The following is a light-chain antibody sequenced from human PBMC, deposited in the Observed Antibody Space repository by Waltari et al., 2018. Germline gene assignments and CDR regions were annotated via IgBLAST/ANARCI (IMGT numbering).Light chain of an antibody. Sequence: QSALTQPRSVSGSPGQSVPISCTGTSSDVGGYNYVSWYQQHPGKAPNLIIYDVSKRPSGVPDRFSGSKSGNTASLTISGLQAEDEADYYCCSYAGSYTYWVFGGGTKLTVL. V-gene: IGLV2-11*01. CDR3: CSYAGSYTYWV. J-gene: IGLJ3*02. CDR2: DVS. CDR1: SSDVGGYNY.